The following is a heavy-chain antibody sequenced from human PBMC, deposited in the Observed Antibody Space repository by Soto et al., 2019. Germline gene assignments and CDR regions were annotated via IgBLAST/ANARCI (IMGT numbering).Heavy chain of an antibody. CDR2: IYYSGST. CDR1: CGSISSGDYY. CDR3: ARWWSGSRQGFDP. D-gene: IGHD3-3*01. Sequence: QVQLQESGPGLVKPSQTLSLTCTVSCGSISSGDYYWSWIRQHPGKGLEWIGYIYYSGSTYYNPSLKSRVTISVDTSNNQFSLKLSSVTAADTAVYYCARWWSGSRQGFDPWGQGTLVTVSS. J-gene: IGHJ5*02. V-gene: IGHV4-31*03.